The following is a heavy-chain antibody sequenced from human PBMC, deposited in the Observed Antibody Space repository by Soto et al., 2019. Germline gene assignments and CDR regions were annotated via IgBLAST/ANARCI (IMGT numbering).Heavy chain of an antibody. D-gene: IGHD1-1*01. Sequence: DSVNVSCKASAYTFTSYCITWVRQAPGQGLEWMGWISAHNGNTDYAQKLQGRVIVTRDTSTSTAYMELRSLRSDDTAVYYCARGRYGDYWGQGALVTVSS. V-gene: IGHV1-18*01. CDR3: ARGRYGDY. J-gene: IGHJ4*02. CDR1: AYTFTSYC. CDR2: ISAHNGNT.